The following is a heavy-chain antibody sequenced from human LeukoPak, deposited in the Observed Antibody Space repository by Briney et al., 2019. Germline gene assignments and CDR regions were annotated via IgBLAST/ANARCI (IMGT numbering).Heavy chain of an antibody. V-gene: IGHV4-59*01. CDR3: AVGGTYGSGSYYYYYGMGV. Sequence: SETLSLTCTVSGGSISSYYWGWIRQPPGKGLEWIGYIYYSGSTNYNPSLKSRVTISVDTSKNQFSLKLSSVTAADTAVYYCAVGGTYGSGSYYYYYGMGVWGKGTTVTVSS. J-gene: IGHJ6*04. CDR2: IYYSGST. CDR1: GGSISSYY. D-gene: IGHD3-10*01.